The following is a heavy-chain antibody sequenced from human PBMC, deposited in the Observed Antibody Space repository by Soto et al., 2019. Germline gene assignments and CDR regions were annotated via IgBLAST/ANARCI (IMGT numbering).Heavy chain of an antibody. J-gene: IGHJ6*03. V-gene: IGHV1-3*01. D-gene: IGHD2-2*01. Sequence: QVQLVQSGAEVQKPGASVKVPCKASGYTFSNSAVHWVRQAPGQRLEWMGWINAGNGNTRYSQKFQGRVTISRDTSARTVYMELNGLRSEDTAVYFCARGHLAVVPVASWFYYMDVWGNGTTVTVSS. CDR2: INAGNGNT. CDR1: GYTFSNSA. CDR3: ARGHLAVVPVASWFYYMDV.